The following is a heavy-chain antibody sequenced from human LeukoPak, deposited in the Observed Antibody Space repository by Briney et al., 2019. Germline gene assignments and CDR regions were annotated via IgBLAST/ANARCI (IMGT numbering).Heavy chain of an antibody. V-gene: IGHV3-53*01. CDR3: ARDHKAYYYDSSGYYLDY. CDR2: IYSGGST. Sequence: GGSLRLSCAASGFTVSSNYMSWIRQAPGTGLEWVSVIYSGGSTYYADSVKGRFTISRDNSKNTLYLQMNSLRAEDTAVYYCARDHKAYYYDSSGYYLDYWGQGTLVTVSS. CDR1: GFTVSSNY. D-gene: IGHD3-22*01. J-gene: IGHJ4*02.